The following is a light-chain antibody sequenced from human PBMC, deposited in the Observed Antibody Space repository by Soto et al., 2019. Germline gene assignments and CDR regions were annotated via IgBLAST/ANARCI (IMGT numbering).Light chain of an antibody. CDR2: EVS. V-gene: IGLV2-8*01. Sequence: QSVLTQPPSVSAAPGQEVTIACTGTSSDVGGYNYVSWYQQHPGKAPKLMIYEVSKRPSGVPDRFSGSKSGNTASLTVSGLQAEDEADYYCSSYAGSNSVFGGGTKLTVL. J-gene: IGLJ2*01. CDR1: SSDVGGYNY. CDR3: SSYAGSNSV.